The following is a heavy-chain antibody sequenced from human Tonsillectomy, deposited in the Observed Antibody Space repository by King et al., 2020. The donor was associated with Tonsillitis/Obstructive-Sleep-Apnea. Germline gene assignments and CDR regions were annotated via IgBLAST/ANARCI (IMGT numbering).Heavy chain of an antibody. J-gene: IGHJ5*02. D-gene: IGHD3-3*01. Sequence: VQLQESGPGLVKPSETLSLTCTVSGGSISSYYWSWIRQPPGKGLEWIGYIYYSGSTNYNPSLKSRVTISVDTSKNQFSLKLSSVTAADTAVYYCARHEGRDFWSGYNYEDNWFDPWGQGTLVTVSS. V-gene: IGHV4-59*08. CDR3: ARHEGRDFWSGYNYEDNWFDP. CDR2: IYYSGST. CDR1: GGSISSYY.